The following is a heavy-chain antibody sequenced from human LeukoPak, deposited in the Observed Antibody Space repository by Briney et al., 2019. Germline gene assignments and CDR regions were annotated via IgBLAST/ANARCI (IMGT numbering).Heavy chain of an antibody. CDR3: ATGSLMVYAIPDGMDV. CDR1: GYTLTELP. V-gene: IGHV1-24*01. CDR2: FDPEDGET. D-gene: IGHD2-8*01. Sequence: ASVKVSCKVSGYTLTELPMHWVRQAPGKGLEWMGGFDPEDGETIYAQKFQGRVTMTEDTSTDTAYMELSSLRSEDTAVYYCATGSLMVYAIPDGMDVWGQGTTVTVSS. J-gene: IGHJ6*02.